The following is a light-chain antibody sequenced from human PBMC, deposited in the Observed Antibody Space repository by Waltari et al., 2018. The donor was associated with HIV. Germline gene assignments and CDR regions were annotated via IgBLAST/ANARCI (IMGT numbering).Light chain of an antibody. V-gene: IGKV1-12*01. CDR3: QQPNSFPLT. CDR2: AAS. J-gene: IGKJ4*01. CDR1: QDISNR. Sequence: DIQVTQSPSPVSAFVGAQVTITCRASQDISNRLAWYQQKAGRAPKLLIYAASSLQSGVPSRFSGSGSGTDFTLTITSLQPEDFASYYCQQPNSFPLTFGGGTKVEIK.